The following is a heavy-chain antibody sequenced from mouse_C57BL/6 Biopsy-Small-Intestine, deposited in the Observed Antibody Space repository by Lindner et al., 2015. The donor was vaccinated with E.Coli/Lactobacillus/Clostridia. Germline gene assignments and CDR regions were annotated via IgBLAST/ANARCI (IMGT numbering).Heavy chain of an antibody. CDR3: ARGWGVPYFEY. J-gene: IGHJ4*01. D-gene: IGHD2-3*01. CDR1: GGSLSTYV. CDR2: IIPIFSTT. V-gene: IGHV1-81*01. Sequence: SVKVSCKASGGSLSTYVISWVRQAPGQGLEWMGGIIPIFSTTNYAQKFQGRVTITADESTSTAYMELSSLRSEDTAVFYCARGWGVPYFEYWGQGTLVTVSS.